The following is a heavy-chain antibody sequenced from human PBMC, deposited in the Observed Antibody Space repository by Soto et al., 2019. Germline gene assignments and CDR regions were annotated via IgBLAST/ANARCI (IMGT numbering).Heavy chain of an antibody. Sequence: SETLSLTCAVYGGSFSGYYWSWIRQPPGKGLEWIGEINHSGGTNYNPSLKSRVTISVDTSKNQFSLKLSSVTAADTAVYYCARGHRDILTGYQHDNWFDPWGQGTLVTVSS. CDR2: INHSGGT. CDR3: ARGHRDILTGYQHDNWFDP. CDR1: GGSFSGYY. D-gene: IGHD3-9*01. J-gene: IGHJ5*02. V-gene: IGHV4-34*01.